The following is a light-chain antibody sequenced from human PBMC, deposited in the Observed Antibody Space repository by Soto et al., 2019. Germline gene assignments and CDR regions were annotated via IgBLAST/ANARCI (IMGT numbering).Light chain of an antibody. Sequence: EIVMTQSPATLSVSPGERATLSCRASQSVSSNLAWYQQKPGQAPRLLFYGASTRATGIPARFSGSRSGTQSTLTISSLSAEDFAGYYVQQYNKWPPLTFGGGTKVEIK. CDR1: QSVSSN. V-gene: IGKV3-15*01. CDR3: QQYNKWPPLT. J-gene: IGKJ4*01. CDR2: GAS.